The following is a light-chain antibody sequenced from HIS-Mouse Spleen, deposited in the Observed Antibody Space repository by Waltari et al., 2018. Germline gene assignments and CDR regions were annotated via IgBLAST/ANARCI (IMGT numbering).Light chain of an antibody. CDR3: CSYAGSYTFV. J-gene: IGLJ2*01. CDR2: DVS. CDR1: SSDVGGYNY. Sequence: QSALTQPRSVSGSPGLSVTLSCTGTSSDVGGYNYVSWYQQHPGKAPKLMIYDVSKRPSGVPDRFSGSKSGNTASLTISGLQAEDEADYYCCSYAGSYTFVFGGGTKLTVL. V-gene: IGLV2-11*02.